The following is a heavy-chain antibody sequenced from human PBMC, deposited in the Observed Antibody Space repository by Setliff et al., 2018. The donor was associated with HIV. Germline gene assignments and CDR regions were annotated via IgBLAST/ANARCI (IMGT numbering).Heavy chain of an antibody. CDR3: ARDPPVVVRHLFDL. CDR2: ISAYNGNT. V-gene: IGHV1-18*01. CDR1: GYSFSTNG. J-gene: IGHJ4*02. D-gene: IGHD2-15*01. Sequence: ASVKVSCKASGYSFSTNGISWVRQAPGQGLEWMGWISAYNGNTNYAQKSQGRVTMTTDTSTSTASMELRRLTSDDTAVYYCARDPPVVVRHLFDLWGQGTLVTVSS.